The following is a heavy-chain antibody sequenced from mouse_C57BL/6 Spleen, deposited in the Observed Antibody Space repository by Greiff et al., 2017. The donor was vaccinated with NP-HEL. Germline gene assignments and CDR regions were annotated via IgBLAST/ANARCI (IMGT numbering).Heavy chain of an antibody. CDR3: DRLLLYLYAMDY. J-gene: IGHJ4*01. CDR1: GFNIKDYY. Sequence: VQLQQSGAKLVKPGASVKLSCTASGFNIKDYYMHWVKQRTEQGLEWIGRIDPEDGETKYDPKFQGKATITADTSSNTAYLQLSSLTSEDTAVYYCDRLLLYLYAMDYWGQGTSVTVSS. CDR2: IDPEDGET. V-gene: IGHV14-2*01. D-gene: IGHD2-1*01.